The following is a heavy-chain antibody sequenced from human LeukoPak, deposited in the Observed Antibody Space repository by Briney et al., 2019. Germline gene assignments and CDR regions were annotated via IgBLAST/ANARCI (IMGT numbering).Heavy chain of an antibody. CDR1: GFTFDDYA. V-gene: IGHV3-9*01. D-gene: IGHD6-13*01. CDR2: ISWNSGSI. CDR3: AKGSRWYIDY. J-gene: IGHJ4*02. Sequence: PGRSLRLSCAASGFTFDDYAMHWVRQAPGKGLEWVSGISWNSGSIGYADSVKGRFTISRDNAKNSLYLQMNSLRAEDTAVYYCAKGSRWYIDYWGQGTLVTVSS.